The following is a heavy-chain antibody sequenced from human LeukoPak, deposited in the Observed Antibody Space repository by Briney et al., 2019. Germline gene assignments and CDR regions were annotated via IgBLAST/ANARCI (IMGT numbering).Heavy chain of an antibody. J-gene: IGHJ4*02. V-gene: IGHV3-33*01. Sequence: GGSLRLSCAASGFTYSSYGMHWVRQAPDKGLEWVAIIWYDGSNKFYADSVKGRFTISRDNSKNTLYLQMNSLRAEDTAVYYCARDDTVYFDYWGQGTLVTVSS. CDR3: ARDDTVYFDY. CDR1: GFTYSSYG. D-gene: IGHD2-2*02. CDR2: IWYDGSNK.